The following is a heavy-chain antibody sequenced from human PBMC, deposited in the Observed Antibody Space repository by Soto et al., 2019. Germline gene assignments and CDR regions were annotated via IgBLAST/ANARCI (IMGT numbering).Heavy chain of an antibody. D-gene: IGHD3-3*01. J-gene: IGHJ6*04. CDR2: IGTAGDT. Sequence: GSLRLSCAVAEFTFSSYDMHSVRQAKGKGLEWVSAIGTAGDTYYPGSVKGRFTISRENAKNSLYLQMNSLRAGDTAVYYCARSNPHDFWSGPPPPDVWGKGTTVTVSS. V-gene: IGHV3-13*01. CDR1: EFTFSSYD. CDR3: ARSNPHDFWSGPPPPDV.